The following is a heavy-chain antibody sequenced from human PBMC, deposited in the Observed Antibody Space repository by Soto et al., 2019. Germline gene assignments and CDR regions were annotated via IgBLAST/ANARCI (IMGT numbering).Heavy chain of an antibody. CDR3: ARAGPYGSAPDY. D-gene: IGHD3-10*01. Sequence: SETLSLTCTVSGGSISSYYWSWIRQPPGKRLEWIGSLYYSGSTNCNPSLKSRVTISVDTSKNQFSLKLSSVTAADTAVYYCARAGPYGSAPDYWGQGTLVTVSS. CDR1: GGSISSYY. J-gene: IGHJ4*02. CDR2: LYYSGST. V-gene: IGHV4-59*08.